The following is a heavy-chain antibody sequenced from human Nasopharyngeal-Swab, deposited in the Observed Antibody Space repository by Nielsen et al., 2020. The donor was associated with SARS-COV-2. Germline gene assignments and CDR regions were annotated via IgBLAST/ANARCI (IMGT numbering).Heavy chain of an antibody. J-gene: IGHJ6*02. CDR1: GYTFTSYG. D-gene: IGHD2-2*01. CDR3: ASPTYCSSTSCSYGMDV. Sequence: ASVKVSCKASGYTFTSYGISWVRQAPGQGLEWMGWISAYNGNTNYAQKLQGGVTMTTDTSTSTAYMELRSLRSDDTAVYYCASPTYCSSTSCSYGMDVWGQGTTVTVSS. V-gene: IGHV1-18*01. CDR2: ISAYNGNT.